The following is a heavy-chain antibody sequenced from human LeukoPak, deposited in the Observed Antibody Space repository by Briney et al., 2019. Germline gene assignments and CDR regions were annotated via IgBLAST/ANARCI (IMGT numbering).Heavy chain of an antibody. V-gene: IGHV1-8*01. D-gene: IGHD3-22*01. CDR2: MNPNSGNT. CDR1: GYTFTSYD. CDR3: ARRRVKSPRWFDP. Sequence: GASVKVSCKASGYTFTSYDINWLRQATGQGLEWMGWMNPNSGNTGYAQKFQGRVTMTRNTSISTAYMELSSLRSEDTAVYYCARRRVKSPRWFDPWGQGTLVTVSS. J-gene: IGHJ5*02.